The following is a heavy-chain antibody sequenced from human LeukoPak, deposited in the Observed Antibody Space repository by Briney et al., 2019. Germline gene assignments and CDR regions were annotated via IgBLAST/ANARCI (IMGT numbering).Heavy chain of an antibody. D-gene: IGHD7-27*01. J-gene: IGHJ4*02. CDR3: ARGLPGDPVEFDS. CDR2: ILGGESTT. V-gene: IGHV3-74*01. CDR1: GFTFSSFS. Sequence: GGSLRLSCAASGFTFSSFSMYWVRQAPGKGLVWVSRILGGESTTSYADSVKGRFTTSRDNAKNTLYLQMTGVRDEDTAVYYCARGLPGDPVEFDSWGQGTLVTVSS.